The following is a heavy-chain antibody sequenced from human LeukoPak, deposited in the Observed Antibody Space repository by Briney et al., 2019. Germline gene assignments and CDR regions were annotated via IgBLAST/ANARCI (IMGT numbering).Heavy chain of an antibody. V-gene: IGHV1-2*02. CDR1: GYTFTGYY. Sequence: ASVKVSCKASGYTFTGYYMHWVRQAPGQGLEWMGWINPNSGGTNYAQTFQGRVTMTRDTSISTAYMELSRLRSDDTAVYYWARDILGGYSYGDEHFQHWGQGTLVTVSS. D-gene: IGHD5-18*01. J-gene: IGHJ1*01. CDR3: ARDILGGYSYGDEHFQH. CDR2: INPNSGGT.